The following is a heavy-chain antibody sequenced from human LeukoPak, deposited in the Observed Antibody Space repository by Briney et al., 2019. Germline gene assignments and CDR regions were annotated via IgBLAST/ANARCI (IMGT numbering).Heavy chain of an antibody. CDR2: VHYSGST. CDR3: ARQLYVSGSYYAPMDV. CDR1: GVSISSYY. V-gene: IGHV4-59*05. Sequence: SETLSLTCTVSGVSISSYYWSWIRQPPGKGLEWIASVHYSGSTYYNPSLKSRLTISVDTSKNQFSLKLSSVTAADTAVYFCARQLYVSGSYYAPMDVWGKGTTVTISS. D-gene: IGHD3-10*01. J-gene: IGHJ6*03.